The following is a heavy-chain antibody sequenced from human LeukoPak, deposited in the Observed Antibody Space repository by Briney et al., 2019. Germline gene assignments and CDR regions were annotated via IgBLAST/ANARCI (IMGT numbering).Heavy chain of an antibody. J-gene: IGHJ5*02. V-gene: IGHV4-39*01. Sequence: SETLSLTCTVSGGSISSSSYSWGWIRQPPGKGLEWIGSIYYSGSTYYNPSLKSRVTISVDTSKNQFSLKLSSVTAADTAVYYCARHGNWFDPWGQGTLVTVSS. CDR1: GGSISSSSYS. CDR3: ARHGNWFDP. CDR2: IYYSGST.